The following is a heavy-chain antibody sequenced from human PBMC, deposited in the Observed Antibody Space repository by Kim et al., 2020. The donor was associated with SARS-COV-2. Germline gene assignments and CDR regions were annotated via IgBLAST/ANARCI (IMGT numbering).Heavy chain of an antibody. V-gene: IGHV1-69*01. CDR3: ARDHDGGGFDY. J-gene: IGHJ4*02. CDR2: A. Sequence: ANSAQKFQGRVTITADESTSTAYMELSSLRSEDTAVYYCARDHDGGGFDYWGQGTLVTVSS. D-gene: IGHD1-1*01.